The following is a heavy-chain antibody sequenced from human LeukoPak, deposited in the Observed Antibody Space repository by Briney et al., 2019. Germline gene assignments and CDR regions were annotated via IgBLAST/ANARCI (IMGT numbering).Heavy chain of an antibody. Sequence: PSETPSLTCTVSGGSISSYYWSWIRQPAGKGLEWIGRIYTSGSTNYNPSLKSRVTMSVDTSKNQFSLKLSSVTAADTAVYYCARVGVDYGDYYYYMDVWGKGTTVTVSS. V-gene: IGHV4-4*07. D-gene: IGHD4-17*01. CDR2: IYTSGST. CDR1: GGSISSYY. J-gene: IGHJ6*03. CDR3: ARVGVDYGDYYYYMDV.